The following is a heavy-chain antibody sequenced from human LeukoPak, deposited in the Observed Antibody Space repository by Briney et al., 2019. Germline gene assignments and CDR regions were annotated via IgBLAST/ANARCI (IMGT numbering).Heavy chain of an antibody. Sequence: GGSLRLSCAASGFTFSSYAMSWVRQAPGKGLEWVSAISGSGGSTYYADSVKGRFTISRDNSKNTLYLQMNSLKTEDTAVYYCTTETEERYSYGPYFDYWGQGTLVTVSS. J-gene: IGHJ4*02. V-gene: IGHV3-23*01. D-gene: IGHD5-18*01. CDR3: TTETEERYSYGPYFDY. CDR2: ISGSGGST. CDR1: GFTFSSYA.